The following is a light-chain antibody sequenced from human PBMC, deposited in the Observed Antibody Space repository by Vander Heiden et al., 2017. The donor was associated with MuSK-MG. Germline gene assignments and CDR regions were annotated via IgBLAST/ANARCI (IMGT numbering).Light chain of an antibody. J-gene: IGLJ2*01. CDR2: RHD. Sequence: SYALTQPPSVSVSPGQTASIPCSGDILGHKSPCWYQQKPGQSPVLVLYRHDQRPSGIPERFSGSNSGNTATLTISGTQASDEADYYCQAWDSGTYFFGGGTKLTVL. V-gene: IGLV3-1*01. CDR3: QAWDSGTYF. CDR1: ILGHKS.